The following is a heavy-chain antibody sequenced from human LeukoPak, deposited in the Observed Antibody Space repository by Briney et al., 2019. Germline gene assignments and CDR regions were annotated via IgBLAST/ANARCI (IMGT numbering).Heavy chain of an antibody. Sequence: PGGSLRLSYGASEFTFSSYAMSWVRQAPGKGLEWVSSISGSGESTYYADSVKGRLTISRDNSKNRLYLQMNSLRAEDTAVYYCAKESGYDSSGYHDYWGQGTLVTVSS. J-gene: IGHJ4*02. CDR1: EFTFSSYA. D-gene: IGHD3-22*01. V-gene: IGHV3-23*01. CDR3: AKESGYDSSGYHDY. CDR2: ISGSGEST.